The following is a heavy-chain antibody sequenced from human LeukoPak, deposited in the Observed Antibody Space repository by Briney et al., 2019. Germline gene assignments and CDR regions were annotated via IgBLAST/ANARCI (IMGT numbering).Heavy chain of an antibody. Sequence: ASVKVSCKASGYTSANYDINWVRQATGQGLEWMGWMNPHSGNTGYAQKFQGRVTITTDTSISTAHMELSSLRSEDTAVYYCARDLQWLRFLPGLWGQGTLVTVSS. CDR1: GYTSANYD. CDR2: MNPHSGNT. J-gene: IGHJ4*02. V-gene: IGHV1-8*03. CDR3: ARDLQWLRFLPGL. D-gene: IGHD5-12*01.